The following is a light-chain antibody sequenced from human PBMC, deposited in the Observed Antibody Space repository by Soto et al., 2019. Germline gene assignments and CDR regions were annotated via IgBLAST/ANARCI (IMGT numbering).Light chain of an antibody. Sequence: DIVLTQSPDSLAVSLGERATINCKSSQSVLYSSNNKNYLAWYQQKPGQPPKLLIYWASTRESGVPDGLSGSGSGTDFTLTISSLQAEDVAVYYCQEYYSTPWTFGQGTKVEIK. CDR2: WAS. CDR3: QEYYSTPWT. J-gene: IGKJ1*01. CDR1: QSVLYSSNNKNY. V-gene: IGKV4-1*01.